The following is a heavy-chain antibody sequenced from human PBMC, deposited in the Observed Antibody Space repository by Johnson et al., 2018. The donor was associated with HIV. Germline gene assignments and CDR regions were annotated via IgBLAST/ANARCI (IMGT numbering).Heavy chain of an antibody. Sequence: VQLVESGGGVVRPGGSLRLSCAASGFTFDDYGMSWVRQAPGKGLEWVSGINWNGGSTGYADSVKGRFTISRDNAKNSLYLQMNSLRAEDTALDYCAGWVGDIVVVPAAADAFDIWGQGTMVTVSS. CDR1: GFTFDDYG. D-gene: IGHD2-2*01. V-gene: IGHV3-20*04. CDR2: INWNGGST. J-gene: IGHJ3*02. CDR3: AGWVGDIVVVPAAADAFDI.